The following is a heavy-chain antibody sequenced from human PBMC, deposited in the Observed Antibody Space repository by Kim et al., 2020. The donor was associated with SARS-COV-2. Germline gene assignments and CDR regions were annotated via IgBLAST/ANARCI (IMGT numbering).Heavy chain of an antibody. V-gene: IGHV1-3*01. Sequence: ASVKVSCKASGYTFTSYAMHWVRQAPGQRLEWMGWINAGNGNTKYSQKFQGRVTITRDTSASTAYMELSSLRSEDTAVYYCARKGGATSYYYYGMDVCGQGTTVTVSS. CDR2: INAGNGNT. J-gene: IGHJ6*02. CDR1: GYTFTSYA. D-gene: IGHD1-26*01. CDR3: ARKGGATSYYYYGMDV.